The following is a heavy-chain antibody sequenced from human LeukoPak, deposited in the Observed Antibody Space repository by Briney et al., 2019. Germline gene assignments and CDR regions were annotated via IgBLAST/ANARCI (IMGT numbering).Heavy chain of an antibody. CDR1: GYTFTSYA. D-gene: IGHD3-3*01. CDR2: INAGNGNT. J-gene: IGHJ4*02. Sequence: ASVKVSCKASGYTFTSYAMHWVRQAPGQRLEWMGWINAGNGNTKYSQKFQGRVTITRDTSASTAYKELSSLRSEDTAVYYCARGPLRFAYFDYWGQGTLVTVSS. V-gene: IGHV1-3*01. CDR3: ARGPLRFAYFDY.